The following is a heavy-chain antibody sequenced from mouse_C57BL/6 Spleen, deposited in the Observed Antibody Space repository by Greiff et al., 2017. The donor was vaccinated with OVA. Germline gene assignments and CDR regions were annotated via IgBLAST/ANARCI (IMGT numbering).Heavy chain of an antibody. CDR3: ARQASPMWNFDY. D-gene: IGHD2-1*01. V-gene: IGHV1-53*01. Sequence: VQLQESGTELVKPGASVKLSCKASGYTFTSYWMHWVKQRPGQGLEWIGNINPSNGGTNYNEKFKSKATLTVDKSSSTAYMQLSSLTSEDSAVYYCARQASPMWNFDYWGQGTTLTVSS. J-gene: IGHJ2*01. CDR1: GYTFTSYW. CDR2: INPSNGGT.